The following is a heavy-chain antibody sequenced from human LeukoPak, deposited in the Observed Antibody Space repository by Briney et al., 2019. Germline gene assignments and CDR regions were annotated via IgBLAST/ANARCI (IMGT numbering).Heavy chain of an antibody. Sequence: SETLSLTCAVSGGSLSDFFWRWIRQPPGKGLEWIGDVGHSGSADYNPSLKSRVTVSADPSKTQFSLKLTSVTAADTAVYYCATRGDYSDTSGNSYDALDIWGQGTMVTVSS. CDR2: VGHSGSA. V-gene: IGHV4-34*01. D-gene: IGHD3-22*01. J-gene: IGHJ3*02. CDR3: ATRGDYSDTSGNSYDALDI. CDR1: GGSLSDFF.